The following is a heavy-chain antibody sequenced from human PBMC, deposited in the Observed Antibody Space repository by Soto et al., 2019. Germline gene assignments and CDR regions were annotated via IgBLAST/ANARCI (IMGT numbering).Heavy chain of an antibody. V-gene: IGHV3-23*01. CDR2: ISGSGGST. CDR3: AIANNGPNTLQY. D-gene: IGHD1-1*01. CDR1: GFTFSSYA. J-gene: IGHJ4*02. Sequence: PGGSLRLSCAASGFTFSSYAMSWVRQAPGKVLEWVSAISGSGGSTYYADSVKGRFTISRDNAKNSLYLQMSSLSAEDTAVYYCAIANNGPNTLQYWGQGTLVTVSS.